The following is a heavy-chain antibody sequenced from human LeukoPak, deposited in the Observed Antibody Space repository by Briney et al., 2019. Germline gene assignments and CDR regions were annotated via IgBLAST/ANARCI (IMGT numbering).Heavy chain of an antibody. D-gene: IGHD3-10*01. CDR1: GFTFSSYS. J-gene: IGHJ5*02. CDR3: ARSVGFGELQRGVGWFDP. CDR2: ISSSSSTI. Sequence: GRSLRLSCAASGFTFSSYSMNWVRQAPGKGLEWVSYISSSSSTIYYADSVKGRFTISRDNAKNSLYLQMNSLRAEDTAVYYCARSVGFGELQRGVGWFDPWGQGTLVTVSS. V-gene: IGHV3-48*01.